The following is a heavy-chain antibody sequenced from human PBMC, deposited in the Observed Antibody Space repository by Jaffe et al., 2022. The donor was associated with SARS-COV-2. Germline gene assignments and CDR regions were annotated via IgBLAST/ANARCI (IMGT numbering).Heavy chain of an antibody. CDR3: ARDRSYYDSSGYFAFDI. V-gene: IGHV4-59*01. CDR2: IYYSGST. J-gene: IGHJ3*02. Sequence: QVQLQESGPGLVKPSETLSLTCTVSGGSISSYYWSWIRQPPGKGLEWIGYIYYSGSTNYNPSLKSRVTISVDTSKNQFSLKLSSVTAADTAVYYCARDRSYYDSSGYFAFDIWGQGTMVTVSS. D-gene: IGHD3-22*01. CDR1: GGSISSYY.